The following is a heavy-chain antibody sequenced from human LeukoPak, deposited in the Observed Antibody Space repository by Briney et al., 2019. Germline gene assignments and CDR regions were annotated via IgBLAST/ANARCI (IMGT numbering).Heavy chain of an antibody. Sequence: SVKVSFKASGGTFSSYAISWVRQAPGQGLEWMGGIIPIFGTANYAQKFQGRVTITTDESTSTAYMELSSLRSEDTAVYYCAGEAGCYFSYYYMDVWGKGTTVTVSS. CDR1: GGTFSSYA. CDR2: IIPIFGTA. J-gene: IGHJ6*03. D-gene: IGHD1-26*01. V-gene: IGHV1-69*05. CDR3: AGEAGCYFSYYYMDV.